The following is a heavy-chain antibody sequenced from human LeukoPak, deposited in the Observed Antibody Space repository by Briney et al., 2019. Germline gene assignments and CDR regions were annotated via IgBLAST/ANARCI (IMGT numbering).Heavy chain of an antibody. CDR3: ARSRDGYNLHFDY. D-gene: IGHD5-24*01. CDR1: GYTFTSYD. V-gene: IGHV1-8*01. Sequence: ASVKVSCKASGYTFTSYDINWVRQATGQGLEWMGWMNPNSGNTGYAQKFQGRVTMTRNTSISTAYMELGSLRSEDTAVYYCARSRDGYNLHFDYWGQGTLVTVSS. J-gene: IGHJ4*02. CDR2: MNPNSGNT.